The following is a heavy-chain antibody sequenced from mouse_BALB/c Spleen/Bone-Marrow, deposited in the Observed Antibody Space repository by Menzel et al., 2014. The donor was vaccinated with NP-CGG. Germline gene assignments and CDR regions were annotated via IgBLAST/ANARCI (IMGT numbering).Heavy chain of an antibody. Sequence: VKVEESGGGLVQPGGSLRLSCATSGFNITDNYMNWVRQPPGKALEWLGLISNKDNGNTTDYSAPVKGRITISRTDSQSILYLQMDPLRSEDSASYYCARDKDGNYEGFAFWGQGTLVTVSA. J-gene: IGHJ3*01. V-gene: IGHV7-3*02. CDR2: ISNKDNGNTT. CDR3: ARDKDGNYEGFAF. D-gene: IGHD2-1*01. CDR1: GFNITDNY.